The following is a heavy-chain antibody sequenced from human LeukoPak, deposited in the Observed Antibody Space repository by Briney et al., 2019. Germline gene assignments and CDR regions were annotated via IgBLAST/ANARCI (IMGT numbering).Heavy chain of an antibody. CDR1: GGSISSSSYY. J-gene: IGHJ6*02. D-gene: IGHD1-26*01. V-gene: IGHV4-31*03. CDR2: IYYSGNT. Sequence: KPSETLSLTCTVSGGSISSSSYYWSWIRQHPGKGLEWIGYIYYSGNTYYNPSLKSRVTISVDTSNNQFSLNLSSVTAADTAVYYCARDHSGTYFGFYYYGMDVWGQGTTVTVSS. CDR3: ARDHSGTYFGFYYYGMDV.